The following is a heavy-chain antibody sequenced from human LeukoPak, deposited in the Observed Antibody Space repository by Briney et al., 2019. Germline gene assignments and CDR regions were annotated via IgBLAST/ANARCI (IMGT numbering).Heavy chain of an antibody. D-gene: IGHD3-10*01. Sequence: GGSLRLSCSASGLTVTNAWMNWVRQAPGEGPDWVGRIASKTDGGATDYAAPVKGRFTISRDDSKNTLNLQMNSLKTEDTAVYYCTTGIRGDWGQGTLVTVSS. J-gene: IGHJ4*02. CDR2: IASKTDGGAT. CDR3: TTGIRGD. V-gene: IGHV3-15*07. CDR1: GLTVTNAW.